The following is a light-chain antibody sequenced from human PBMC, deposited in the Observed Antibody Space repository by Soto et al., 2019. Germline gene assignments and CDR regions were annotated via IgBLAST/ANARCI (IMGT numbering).Light chain of an antibody. V-gene: IGKV1-5*03. Sequence: DIQMTQSPSTLSASVGDRVTITCRASQSISSWLAWYHQKPGKAPKLLIYKTSSLESKVPSRFRGSGSGTEFTLTISSLQPDDFATYYCQQYNSYSQTFGQGTKLEIK. CDR2: KTS. J-gene: IGKJ2*01. CDR1: QSISSW. CDR3: QQYNSYSQT.